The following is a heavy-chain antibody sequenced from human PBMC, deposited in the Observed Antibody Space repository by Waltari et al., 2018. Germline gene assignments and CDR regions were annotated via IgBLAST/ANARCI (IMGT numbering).Heavy chain of an antibody. J-gene: IGHJ4*02. Sequence: QVQLQESGPGLVKPSGNLSPTCGVSGDSISGNYWWTWVRQAPGKGLKWIGQVHRSGRTNYNPPLESRVTVSIDTFNSQFSLEVTSATAADTALYFCARDRGRGLYLDSWGRGILVTVSP. D-gene: IGHD2-15*01. CDR3: ARDRGRGLYLDS. V-gene: IGHV4-4*02. CDR2: VHRSGRT. CDR1: GDSISGNYW.